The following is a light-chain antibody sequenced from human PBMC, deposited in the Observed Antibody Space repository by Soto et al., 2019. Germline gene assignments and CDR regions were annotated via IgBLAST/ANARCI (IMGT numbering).Light chain of an antibody. CDR3: QRYGGSPLYT. Sequence: EIVLTQSPGTLSLSSGERATLSCRASQSVSSSYLGWYQQKPGQAPRLLIYGASSRATGIPDRFSGSGSGTDFTLTISRLEPEDFAVYYCQRYGGSPLYTFGQGTKLEIK. J-gene: IGKJ2*01. CDR2: GAS. V-gene: IGKV3-20*01. CDR1: QSVSSSY.